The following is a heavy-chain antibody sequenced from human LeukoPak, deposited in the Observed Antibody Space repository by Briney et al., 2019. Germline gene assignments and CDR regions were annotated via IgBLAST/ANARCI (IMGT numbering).Heavy chain of an antibody. CDR3: AKFSDAFDI. Sequence: GGSLRLSCAAPGFTFSSYGMHWVRQAPGKGLEWVAVISYDRSNKYYADSVKGRFTISRDNSKNTLYLQMNSLRAEDTAVYYCAKFSDAFDIWGQGTMVTVSS. CDR2: ISYDRSNK. CDR1: GFTFSSYG. J-gene: IGHJ3*02. V-gene: IGHV3-30*18.